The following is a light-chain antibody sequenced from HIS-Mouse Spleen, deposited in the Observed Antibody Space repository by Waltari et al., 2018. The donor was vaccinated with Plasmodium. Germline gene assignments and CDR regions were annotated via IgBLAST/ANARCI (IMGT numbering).Light chain of an antibody. Sequence: QPVLTQPPSSSASPGESARLTCTLPSDINVGSYNIYWYQQKPGSPPRYLLYDYSDSDKGQGSGVPSRLSGAKDASANTGILVISGLQSEDEADYYCMIWPSNASGVFGGGTKLTVL. CDR3: MIWPSNASGV. CDR2: DYSDSDK. J-gene: IGLJ3*02. CDR1: SDINVGSYN. V-gene: IGLV5-37*01.